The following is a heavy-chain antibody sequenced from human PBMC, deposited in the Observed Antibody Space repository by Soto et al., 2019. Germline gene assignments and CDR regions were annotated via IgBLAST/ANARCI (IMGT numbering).Heavy chain of an antibody. CDR1: GFMFSAYW. J-gene: IGHJ4*02. CDR3: VREDWHRFDS. CDR2: ISGGATDK. Sequence: EVQLVESGGGLVQSGGSLRLSCAASGFMFSAYWMSWVRQDPGKGLEWVATISGGATDKFYVDSVKGRFTISRDDTKNSLYLQMNSLRDEDTAVYYCVREDWHRFDSWGQGTLVTVSS. D-gene: IGHD2-21*01. V-gene: IGHV3-7*01.